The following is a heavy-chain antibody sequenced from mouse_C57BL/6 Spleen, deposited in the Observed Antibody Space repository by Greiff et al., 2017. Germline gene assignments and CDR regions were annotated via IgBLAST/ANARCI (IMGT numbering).Heavy chain of an antibody. J-gene: IGHJ4*01. D-gene: IGHD5-2*01. CDR2: INPNNGGT. Sequence: EVQLQQSGPELVKPGASVKISCKASGYTFTDYYMNWVKQSHGQSLEWIGDINPNNGGTSYNQKFKGKATLTVDKSSSTASKELSSLTSEDSAVYDCDSSEYDYYAMDYWGQGTSVTVSA. V-gene: IGHV1-26*01. CDR3: DSSEYDYYAMDY. CDR1: GYTFTDYY.